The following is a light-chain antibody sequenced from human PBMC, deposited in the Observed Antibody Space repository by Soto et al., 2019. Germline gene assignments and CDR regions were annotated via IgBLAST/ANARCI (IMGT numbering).Light chain of an antibody. CDR1: QDISSW. Sequence: DIQMTQSPSSVSASVGDGVTITCRASQDISSWVAWYQQKPGKAPKLLISAASTLQSGVPRRFSGSGSGTDFTLIIGSLQPEDFATYFCQQGDSFPFTFGGGTKVEI. V-gene: IGKV1-12*01. CDR3: QQGDSFPFT. CDR2: AAS. J-gene: IGKJ4*01.